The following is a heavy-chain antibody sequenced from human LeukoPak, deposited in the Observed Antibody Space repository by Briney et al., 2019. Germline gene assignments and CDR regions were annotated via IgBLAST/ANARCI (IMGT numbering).Heavy chain of an antibody. CDR2: IYSSGST. CDR1: GGSINSYY. J-gene: IGHJ6*02. V-gene: IGHV4-4*07. Sequence: SETLSLTCTVSGGSINSYYWSWIRQPAGEGLEWIGRIYSSGSTNYNPSLKSRVTMSVDTSQNQFSLILSSVTAADTAVYYCARTHYYYGMDVWGQGNTVTVSS. CDR3: ARTHYYYGMDV.